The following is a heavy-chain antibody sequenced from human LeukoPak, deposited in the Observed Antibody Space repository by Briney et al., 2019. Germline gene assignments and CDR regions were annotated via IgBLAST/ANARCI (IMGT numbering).Heavy chain of an antibody. D-gene: IGHD2-8*02. J-gene: IGHJ4*02. CDR3: ARNFHTGFDY. CDR2: TYYRSRWLN. CDR1: GDSVSGSSSA. Sequence: SQTLSLTCTISGDSVSGSSSAWSWIRQSPSRGLEWLGRTYYRSRWLNGYAVSLRSRISISPDTSKNQFSLQLTSVTPEDTAIYYCARNFHTGFDYWGQGILVTVSS. V-gene: IGHV6-1*01.